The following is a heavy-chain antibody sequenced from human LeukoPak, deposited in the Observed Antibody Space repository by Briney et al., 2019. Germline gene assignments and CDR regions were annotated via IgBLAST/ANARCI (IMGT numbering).Heavy chain of an antibody. Sequence: GGSLRLSCEGSGFSFSSYWMSWVRQAPGKGLEWVANIKQDGSEKYYVDSVKGRFTISRDNAKNSLYLQMNSLRAEDTAVYYCARVSSNTVTTLQYFDYWGQGTLVTVSS. V-gene: IGHV3-7*01. CDR3: ARVSSNTVTTLQYFDY. CDR2: IKQDGSEK. D-gene: IGHD4-17*01. CDR1: GFSFSSYW. J-gene: IGHJ4*02.